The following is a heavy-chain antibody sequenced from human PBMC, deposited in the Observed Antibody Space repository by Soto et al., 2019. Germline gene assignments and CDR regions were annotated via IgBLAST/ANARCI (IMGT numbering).Heavy chain of an antibody. CDR2: IYYSGST. J-gene: IGHJ4*02. CDR1: GGYISSYY. CDR3: ARGGPRAMAVDY. V-gene: IGHV4-59*01. Sequence: SETLSLTYPVSGGYISSYYWSWIRQPPGKGLEWIGYIYYSGSTNYNPSLKSRVTISVDTSKNQFSLKLSSVTAADTAVYYCARGGPRAMAVDYWGQGTLVTVSS. D-gene: IGHD5-18*01.